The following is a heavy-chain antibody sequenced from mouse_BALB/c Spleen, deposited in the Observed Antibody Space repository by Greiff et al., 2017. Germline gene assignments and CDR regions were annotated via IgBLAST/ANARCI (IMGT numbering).Heavy chain of an antibody. V-gene: IGHV5-17*02. CDR2: ISSGSSTI. Sequence: EVQGVESGGGLVQPGGSRKLSCAASGFTFSSFGMHWVRQAPEKGLEWVAYISSGSSTIYYADTVKGRFTISRDNPKNTLFLQMTSLRSEDTAMYYCARSEDVRFAYWGQGTLVTVSA. CDR1: GFTFSSFG. CDR3: ARSEDVRFAY. J-gene: IGHJ3*01.